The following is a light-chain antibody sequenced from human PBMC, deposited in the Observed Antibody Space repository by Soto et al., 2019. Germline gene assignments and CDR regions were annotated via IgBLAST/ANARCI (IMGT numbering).Light chain of an antibody. CDR3: QQYFSTPT. J-gene: IGKJ4*01. CDR2: WPS. Sequence: DIVMTQSPDSLALSLGERATINCRSSQTVLYNFNNKNYLAWYQHRPGHPPRLLVYWPSTREPGVPDRFSGSGSGTDFTLTINSLQAEDAAVYYCQQYFSTPTFGGGTKVEIK. V-gene: IGKV4-1*01. CDR1: QTVLYNFNNKNY.